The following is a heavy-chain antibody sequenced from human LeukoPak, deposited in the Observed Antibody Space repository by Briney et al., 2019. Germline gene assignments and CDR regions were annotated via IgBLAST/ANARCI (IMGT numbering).Heavy chain of an antibody. CDR3: ARDFDYYDSSGYYLAY. V-gene: IGHV4-4*07. Sequence: SETLSLTCTVSGGSISGYYWNWIRQPAGKGLEWMGRFYTSGSTNYNPSLKSRVTMSVDTSTNQFSLKLSSVTAADTAVYYCARDFDYYDSSGYYLAYWGQGTLVTVSS. CDR2: FYTSGST. J-gene: IGHJ4*02. CDR1: GGSISGYY. D-gene: IGHD3-22*01.